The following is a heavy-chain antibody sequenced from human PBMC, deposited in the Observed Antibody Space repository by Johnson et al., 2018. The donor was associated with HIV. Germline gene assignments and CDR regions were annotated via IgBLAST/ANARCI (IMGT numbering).Heavy chain of an antibody. J-gene: IGHJ3*02. CDR1: GFTFSSYG. Sequence: HVQLVESGGGVVQPGRSLRLSCAASGFTFSSYGMHWVRQAPGKGLEWVAVISYDGSNKYYVDSVKARFTISRDDARNTLYLQMNSLRVEDTALYYCARDGDDGDEADDTKGAFDIWGQGTMVTVSS. V-gene: IGHV3-30*03. CDR2: ISYDGSNK. CDR3: ARDGDDGDEADDTKGAFDI. D-gene: IGHD3-9*01.